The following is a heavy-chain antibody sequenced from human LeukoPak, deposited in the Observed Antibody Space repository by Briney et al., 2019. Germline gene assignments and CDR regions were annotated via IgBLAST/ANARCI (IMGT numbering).Heavy chain of an antibody. D-gene: IGHD6-19*01. V-gene: IGHV4-59*08. Sequence: PSETLSLTCAVSGVSISSYYWSWICQPPRKRQEWIGYIYSSGSTNYNPSLKSRVTISVDTSKNQFSLKLSSVTAADTAVYYCASASSSSGWPTIEYWGQGTLVTVSS. J-gene: IGHJ4*02. CDR2: IYSSGST. CDR3: ASASSSSGWPTIEY. CDR1: GVSISSYY.